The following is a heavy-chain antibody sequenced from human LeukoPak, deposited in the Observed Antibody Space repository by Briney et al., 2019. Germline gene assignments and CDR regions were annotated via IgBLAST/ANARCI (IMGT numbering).Heavy chain of an antibody. CDR2: INPNSGGT. V-gene: IGHV1-2*02. Sequence: EASVKVSCKASGYTFTGYYMHWVRQAPGQGLEWMGWINPNSGGTNYAQKFQGRVTMTRDTSISTAYMELSRLRSDDTAVYYCARVRVAAAGTYYYYGMDVWGQGTTVTVSS. D-gene: IGHD6-13*01. CDR3: ARVRVAAAGTYYYYGMDV. J-gene: IGHJ6*02. CDR1: GYTFTGYY.